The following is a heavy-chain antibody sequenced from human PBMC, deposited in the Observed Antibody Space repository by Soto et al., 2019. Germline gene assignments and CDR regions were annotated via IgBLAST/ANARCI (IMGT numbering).Heavy chain of an antibody. Sequence: SETLSLTCTVFGDSIINSRYYWGWIRQPPGKGLEWIGSIYYSGSTYYNPSLKSRLTISVDTSKNQFSLDVSSATAADTALYYCARHNFWDQLLSYSFDLWGQGTLVTVSS. J-gene: IGHJ4*02. CDR1: GDSIINSRYY. CDR2: IYYSGST. D-gene: IGHD2-2*01. CDR3: ARHNFWDQLLSYSFDL. V-gene: IGHV4-39*01.